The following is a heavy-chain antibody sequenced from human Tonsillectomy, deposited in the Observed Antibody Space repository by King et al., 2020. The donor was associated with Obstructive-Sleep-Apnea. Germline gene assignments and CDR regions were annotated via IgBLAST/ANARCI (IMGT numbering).Heavy chain of an antibody. V-gene: IGHV3-23*04. D-gene: IGHD3-9*01. CDR1: GFTFRSYA. J-gene: IGHJ4*02. Sequence: VQLVESGGGLVQPGGSLRLSCAGSGFTFRSYAMSWVRQAPGKGLEWVSVISGSGGSTYYADSVKGRFTISRDNSKNTLYLQMTSLRAEDTAVYYCAKDSMDYDTLTGPVDYWGQGTLVTVSS. CDR3: AKDSMDYDTLTGPVDY. CDR2: ISGSGGST.